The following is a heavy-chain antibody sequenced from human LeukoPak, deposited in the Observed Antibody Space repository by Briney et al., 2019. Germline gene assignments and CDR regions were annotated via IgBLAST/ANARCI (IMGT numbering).Heavy chain of an antibody. D-gene: IGHD6-13*01. CDR3: ARVIYGSWYLGWFDP. V-gene: IGHV4-4*07. Sequence: PSETLSLTCTVSGGSISSYYWSWIRQPAGKGLEWIGRIYTSGSTNYNPSLKSRVTMSVDTSKNQISLKLSSVTAADTAVYHCARVIYGSWYLGWFDPWGQGTLVTVSS. J-gene: IGHJ5*02. CDR1: GGSISSYY. CDR2: IYTSGST.